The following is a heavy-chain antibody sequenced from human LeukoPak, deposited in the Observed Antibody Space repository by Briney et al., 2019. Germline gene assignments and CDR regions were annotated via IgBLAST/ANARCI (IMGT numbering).Heavy chain of an antibody. J-gene: IGHJ4*02. V-gene: IGHV5-51*01. CDR2: IYPGDSDT. CDR3: ARRSSGPDYYSDY. CDR1: GYRFTSYW. D-gene: IGHD6-19*01. Sequence: GESLKISCQGSGYRFTSYWIGWVRPMPGKGLEWMGIIYPGDSDTRYSPSFQGQVTIPADKSISTAYLQWSSLKASDTAMYYCARRSSGPDYYSDYWGQGTLVTVSS.